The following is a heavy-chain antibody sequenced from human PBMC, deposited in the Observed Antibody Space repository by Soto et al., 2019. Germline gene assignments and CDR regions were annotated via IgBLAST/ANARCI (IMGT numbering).Heavy chain of an antibody. CDR3: ATANWSHHYFDP. Sequence: SETRSLTCAVYGGSFSCYYWSWLRQPPGKGLEWIGEINHSGSPNYNPSLKSRVTISVDTSKNQFSLKMTSVTAADTAVYYCATANWSHHYFDPWGQGTLVTVSS. V-gene: IGHV4-34*01. D-gene: IGHD1-1*01. J-gene: IGHJ5*02. CDR2: INHSGSP. CDR1: GGSFSCYY.